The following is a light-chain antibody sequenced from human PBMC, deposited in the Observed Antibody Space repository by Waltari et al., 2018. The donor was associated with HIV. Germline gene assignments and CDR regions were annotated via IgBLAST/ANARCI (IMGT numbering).Light chain of an antibody. CDR2: GVN. CDR3: SSYGGSNNVV. J-gene: IGLJ2*01. CDR1: SSDVGGYNY. V-gene: IGLV2-8*01. Sequence: QSALTQPPSASGSPGQSVTISCTGTSSDVGGYNYVSWYQQHPGKAPKLMIYGVNKRPSGVTDRFSGSKSGNTASLTVSGLQGEDEAEYYCSSYGGSNNVVFGGGTKLTVL.